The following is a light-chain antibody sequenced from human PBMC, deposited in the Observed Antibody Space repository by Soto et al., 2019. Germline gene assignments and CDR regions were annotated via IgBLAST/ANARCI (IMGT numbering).Light chain of an antibody. Sequence: QSALTQPASVSGSPGQSITISCTGTSSDVGYYNYVSWYQQHPRKAPKLMIYDVRNRPSGVSNRFSGSKSGNTASLTISGLQAEDEADYYCSSYTSSSTYVFGTGTKVTVL. CDR3: SSYTSSSTYV. V-gene: IGLV2-14*03. J-gene: IGLJ1*01. CDR1: SSDVGYYNY. CDR2: DVR.